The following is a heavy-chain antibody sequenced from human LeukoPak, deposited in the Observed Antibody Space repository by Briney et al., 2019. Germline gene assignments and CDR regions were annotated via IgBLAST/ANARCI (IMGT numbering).Heavy chain of an antibody. CDR3: AREGYSSGWYY. Sequence: GGSLRLSCAASGFTFSSYAMSWVRQAPGKGLAGVSAISGSGGSTYCADSVKGRFTISRDNSKNTLYLQMNSLRAEDTAVYYCAREGYSSGWYYWGQGTLVTVSS. CDR1: GFTFSSYA. V-gene: IGHV3-23*01. D-gene: IGHD6-19*01. J-gene: IGHJ4*02. CDR2: ISGSGGST.